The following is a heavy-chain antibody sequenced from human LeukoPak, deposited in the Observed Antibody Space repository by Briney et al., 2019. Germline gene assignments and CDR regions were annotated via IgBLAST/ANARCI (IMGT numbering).Heavy chain of an antibody. D-gene: IGHD3-3*01. J-gene: IGHJ4*02. V-gene: IGHV3-23*01. CDR3: AKIFGVVMLTEFDY. CDR1: GFTFSTSA. Sequence: HPGASLRLSCAASGFTFSTSAMGWVRQAPGKGLEWVSGISVSGYSTYYAESVKGRFTISGDNSKNTLYLQMNSLRAEDTAVYYCAKIFGVVMLTEFDYWGQGTVVTVSS. CDR2: ISVSGYST.